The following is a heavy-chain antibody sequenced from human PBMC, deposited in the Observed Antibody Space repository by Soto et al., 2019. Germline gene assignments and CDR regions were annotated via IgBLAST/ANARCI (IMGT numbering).Heavy chain of an antibody. CDR2: ISSSSSYT. D-gene: IGHD3-22*01. V-gene: IGHV3-11*06. J-gene: IGHJ4*02. CDR1: GFTFSDYY. CDR3: ARGYYDSSGYTGFDY. Sequence: GGSLRLSCAASGFTFSDYYMSWIRQAPGKGLEWVSYISSSSSYTNYADSVKGRFTISRDNAKNSLYLQMNSLRAEDTAVYYCARGYYDSSGYTGFDYWGQGTMVTVSS.